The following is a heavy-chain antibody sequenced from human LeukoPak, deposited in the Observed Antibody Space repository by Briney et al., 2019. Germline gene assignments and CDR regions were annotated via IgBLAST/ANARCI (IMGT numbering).Heavy chain of an antibody. J-gene: IGHJ5*02. CDR1: GGSISSSSYY. CDR2: IYYSGST. CDR3: ARDWGGRAGTDWFDP. D-gene: IGHD6-19*01. V-gene: IGHV4-39*07. Sequence: SETLSLTCTVSGGSISSSSYYWGWIRQPPGKGLEWVGSIYYSGSTYYNPSLKSRVTISVDTSKNQFSLKLSSVTAADTAVYYCARDWGGRAGTDWFDPWGQGTLVTVSS.